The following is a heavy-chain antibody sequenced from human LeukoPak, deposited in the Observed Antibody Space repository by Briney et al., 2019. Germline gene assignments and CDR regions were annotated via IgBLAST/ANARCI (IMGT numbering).Heavy chain of an antibody. CDR3: AKVNRKQQLVRSYFDC. V-gene: IGHV3-30*18. Sequence: GGSLRLSCAASGFTFSSYGMHWVRQAPGKGLEWVAVISYDGSNKYYADSVKGRFTISRDNSKNTLYLQMNSLRAEDTAVYYCAKVNRKQQLVRSYFDCWGQGTLVTVSS. CDR2: ISYDGSNK. J-gene: IGHJ4*02. CDR1: GFTFSSYG. D-gene: IGHD6-13*01.